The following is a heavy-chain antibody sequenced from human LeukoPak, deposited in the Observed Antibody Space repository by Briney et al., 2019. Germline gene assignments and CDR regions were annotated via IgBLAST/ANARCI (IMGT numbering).Heavy chain of an antibody. CDR3: AKEGRSTTPGY. J-gene: IGHJ4*02. CDR2: ISSSGSLI. D-gene: IGHD6-13*01. Sequence: GGSLRLSCAASGFTFSSYEMNWVRQAPGKGLEWVSYISSSGSLIHYADSVKGRFTISRDNAKNSLYLQMNSLRAEDTAVYFCAKEGRSTTPGYWGQGTLVTVSS. V-gene: IGHV3-48*03. CDR1: GFTFSSYE.